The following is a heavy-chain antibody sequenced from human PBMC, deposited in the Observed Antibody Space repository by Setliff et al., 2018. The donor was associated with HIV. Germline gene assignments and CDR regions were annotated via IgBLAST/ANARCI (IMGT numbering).Heavy chain of an antibody. J-gene: IGHJ3*02. V-gene: IGHV3-48*01. CDR2: MSSYRTSMT. Sequence: SCAASGFTFSYYSMHWVRQAPGKGLEWISFMSSYRTSMTHYADSVKGRFTVSRDDAKNSLYLQMNNLRAEDTAVYFCARDPDYGDFIALDIWGQGTMVTVS. CDR3: ARDPDYGDFIALDI. D-gene: IGHD4-17*01. CDR1: GFTFSYYS.